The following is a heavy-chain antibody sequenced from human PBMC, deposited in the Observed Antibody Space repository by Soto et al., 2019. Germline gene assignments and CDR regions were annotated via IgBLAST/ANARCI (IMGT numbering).Heavy chain of an antibody. Sequence: GPEVKKPGASVKVSCKTSGYTFTSYGISWVRQAPGQGLEWMGWITTDKGKTTYAQKFQGRVTMTTDTSTSTAYMELRSLTSDDTAVYYCATRSPAFDYWGQGTLVTVSS. CDR3: ATRSPAFDY. CDR2: ITTDKGKT. CDR1: GYTFTSYG. J-gene: IGHJ4*02. V-gene: IGHV1-18*01.